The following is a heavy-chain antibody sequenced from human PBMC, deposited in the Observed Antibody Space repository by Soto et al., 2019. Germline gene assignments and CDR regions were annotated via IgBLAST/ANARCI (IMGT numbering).Heavy chain of an antibody. CDR3: ARGPRYCSSSTCFAGVNWFDP. V-gene: IGHV1-18*04. D-gene: IGHD2-2*01. CDR2: ISGFNGNT. Sequence: GASVKVSCKASGYIFTSFGISWVRQAPGQGLEWMGWISGFNGNTKYAQKVQGRVTMTTDTSANTAHMELRSLTSDDTAVYYCARGPRYCSSSTCFAGVNWFDPWGQGTPVTVSS. CDR1: GYIFTSFG. J-gene: IGHJ5*02.